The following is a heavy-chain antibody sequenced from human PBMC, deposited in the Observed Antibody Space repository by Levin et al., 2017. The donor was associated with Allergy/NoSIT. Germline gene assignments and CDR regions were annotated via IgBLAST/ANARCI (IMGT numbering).Heavy chain of an antibody. CDR3: GRGNGGIDY. J-gene: IGHJ4*02. V-gene: IGHV4-30-4*01. CDR1: GGSLSSGDYY. CDR2: IYHTGAT. Sequence: SETLSLTCTVRGGSLSSGDYYWSWIRQPPGKGLEWIGYIYHTGATYYNPSLKTRLTMSVDTSKNQFSLNLNSVTVADTAVYYCGRGNGGIDYWGQGTLVTVSS.